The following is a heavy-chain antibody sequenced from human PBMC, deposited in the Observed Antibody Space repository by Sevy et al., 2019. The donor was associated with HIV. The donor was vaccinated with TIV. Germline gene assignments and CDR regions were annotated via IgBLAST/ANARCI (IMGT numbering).Heavy chain of an antibody. CDR3: ARHAHITMIVT. J-gene: IGHJ5*02. CDR1: CGSISSSSYY. Sequence: SETLSLTCSVSCGSISSSSYYWGWIRQPPGKGLEWIGSIYYSGSTYYNPSLKSRVTISVDTSKNQFSLKLSSVTAADTAVYYCARHAHITMIVTWGQGTLVTVSS. V-gene: IGHV4-39*01. CDR2: IYYSGST. D-gene: IGHD3-22*01.